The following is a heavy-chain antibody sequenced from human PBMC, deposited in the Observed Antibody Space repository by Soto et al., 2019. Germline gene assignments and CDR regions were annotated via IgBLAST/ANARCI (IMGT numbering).Heavy chain of an antibody. CDR3: AKDLYVYGGPPADY. CDR1: GFTFSSYA. V-gene: IGHV3-23*01. J-gene: IGHJ4*02. CDR2: ISGSGGST. Sequence: EVQLLESGGGLVQPGGSLRLSCAASGFTFSSYAMSWVRQAPGKGLEWVSTISGSGGSTYYADSVKGRFTISRDNSKNTLYRQMSSLRAEDTAVCYCAKDLYVYGGPPADYWGQGTLVTVSS. D-gene: IGHD4-17*01.